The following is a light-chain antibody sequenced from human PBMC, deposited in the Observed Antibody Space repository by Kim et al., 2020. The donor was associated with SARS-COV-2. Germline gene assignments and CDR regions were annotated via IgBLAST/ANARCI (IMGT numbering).Light chain of an antibody. J-gene: IGKJ4*01. Sequence: EILLTQSPATLSLSPGERATLSCRASQSVSSYLAWYQQKPGQAPRLLIYDGSNRATGIPARFTGSGSGTDFTLTISSLEPADFAIYYCQQRRDWPLTFGGGTKVEIK. V-gene: IGKV3-11*01. CDR3: QQRRDWPLT. CDR1: QSVSSY. CDR2: DGS.